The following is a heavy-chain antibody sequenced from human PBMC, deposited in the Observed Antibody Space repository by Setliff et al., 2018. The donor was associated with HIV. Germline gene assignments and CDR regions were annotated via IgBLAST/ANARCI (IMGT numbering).Heavy chain of an antibody. CDR3: SKRAVQDGTVTSSNWFES. Sequence: SETLSLTCAVSGDSIGTYSWHWLRQPPGKGLDWIGYIYGSGSTGYNPSLTSRVPMSTDKPNNRFALKLTSVPAADTAVYYWSKRAVQDGTVTSSNWFESWGHGTLVTVSS. CDR1: GDSIGTYS. J-gene: IGHJ5*01. V-gene: IGHV4-4*09. D-gene: IGHD1-7*01. CDR2: IYGSGST.